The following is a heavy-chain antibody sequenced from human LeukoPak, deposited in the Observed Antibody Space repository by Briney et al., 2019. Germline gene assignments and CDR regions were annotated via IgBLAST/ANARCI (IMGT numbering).Heavy chain of an antibody. CDR2: INPNSGGT. CDR3: ARGYYDSSGYYVAFDI. Sequence: ASVKVSCKASGYTFTGYYMHWVRQAPGQGLEWMGWINPNSGGTNYAQKFQGRVTMTRDTSISTAYMELSRLRSDDTAVYYCARGYYDSSGYYVAFDIWGQGTMVTVSS. V-gene: IGHV1-2*02. J-gene: IGHJ3*02. CDR1: GYTFTGYY. D-gene: IGHD3-22*01.